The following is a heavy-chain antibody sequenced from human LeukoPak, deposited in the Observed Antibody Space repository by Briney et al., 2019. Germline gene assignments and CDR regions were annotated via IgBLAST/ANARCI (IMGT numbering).Heavy chain of an antibody. CDR2: IYYSGST. V-gene: IGHV4-39*01. Sequence: SETLSLTCTVSGGSISSSSYYWGWIRQPPGKGLEWIGSIYYSGSTYYNPSLKSRVTISVDTSKNQFSLKLSSVTAADTAVYYCARHRIARTILDYWGQGTLVTVSS. J-gene: IGHJ4*02. CDR1: GGSISSSSYY. CDR3: ARHRIARTILDY. D-gene: IGHD3-9*01.